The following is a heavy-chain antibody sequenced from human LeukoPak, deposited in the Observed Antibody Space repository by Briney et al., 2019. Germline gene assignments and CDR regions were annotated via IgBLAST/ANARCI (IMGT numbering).Heavy chain of an antibody. CDR2: ISYDGSNK. CDR1: GFTFSSYA. Sequence: PGGSLRLSCAASGFTFSSYAMHWVRQAPGKGLEWVAVISYDGSNKYYADSVKGRFTISRDSSKNTLYLQMNSLRAEDTAVYYCARDDRGSTTVTTKLDYWGQGTLVTVSS. J-gene: IGHJ4*02. CDR3: ARDDRGSTTVTTKLDY. V-gene: IGHV3-30*04. D-gene: IGHD4-17*01.